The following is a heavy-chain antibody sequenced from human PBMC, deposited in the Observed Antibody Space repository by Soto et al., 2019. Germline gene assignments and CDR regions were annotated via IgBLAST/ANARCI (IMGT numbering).Heavy chain of an antibody. CDR2: IYWDEDK. Sequence: QITLKESGPMLVKATQTLTLTCTFSGFSVSTAGVAVAWIRQPPGKALEWLAHIYWDEDKRYRPSLESRLTITRDTSKNQVVLTMTNMDPVDTATYYCAHRRNGRLDYWGQGAPVTVSS. D-gene: IGHD2-8*01. V-gene: IGHV2-5*06. CDR3: AHRRNGRLDY. CDR1: GFSVSTAGVA. J-gene: IGHJ4*02.